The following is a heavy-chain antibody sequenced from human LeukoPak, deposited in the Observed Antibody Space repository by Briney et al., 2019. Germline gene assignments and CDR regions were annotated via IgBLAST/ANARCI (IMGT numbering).Heavy chain of an antibody. V-gene: IGHV1-2*06. D-gene: IGHD3-10*01. Sequence: ASVKVSCKASGYTFTGSYMHWVRQAPGQGLEWMGRINPNSGGTNFAQKFQGRVTMTRDTSISTAYMELSRLRSDDTAVYYCARAVSGWFGMDVWGQGTTVTVSS. CDR2: INPNSGGT. CDR1: GYTFTGSY. CDR3: ARAVSGWFGMDV. J-gene: IGHJ6*02.